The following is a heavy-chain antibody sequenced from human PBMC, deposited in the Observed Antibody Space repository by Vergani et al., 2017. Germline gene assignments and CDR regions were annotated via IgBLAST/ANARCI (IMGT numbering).Heavy chain of an antibody. CDR2: IYWDDDK. CDR1: GGSISSYYW. Sequence: QESGPGLVKPSETLSLTCTVSGGSISSYYWSWIRQPPGKGLEWLALIYWDDDKRYSPSLKSRLTITKDTSKNQVVLTMTNMDPVDTATYYCAHRRLLSDFQHWGQGTLVTVSS. V-gene: IGHV2-5*08. J-gene: IGHJ1*01. D-gene: IGHD3-10*01. CDR3: AHRRLLSDFQH.